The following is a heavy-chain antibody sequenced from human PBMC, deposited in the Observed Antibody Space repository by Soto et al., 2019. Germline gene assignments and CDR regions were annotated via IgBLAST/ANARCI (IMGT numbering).Heavy chain of an antibody. V-gene: IGHV6-1*01. Sequence: SQTLSLTCAISGDSVSSNSAAWNWIRQSPSRGLEWLGRTYYRSKWYNDYAISVKSRMIINPDTSKNQFSLQLNSVTPEDTAVYYCVRDFNGSRSTNSIDSWGPGTLVTVSS. J-gene: IGHJ5*01. CDR2: TYYRSKWYN. D-gene: IGHD3-10*01. CDR1: GDSVSSNSAA. CDR3: VRDFNGSRSTNSIDS.